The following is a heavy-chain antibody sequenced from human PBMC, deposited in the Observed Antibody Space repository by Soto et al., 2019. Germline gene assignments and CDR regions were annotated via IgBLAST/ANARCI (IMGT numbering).Heavy chain of an antibody. Sequence: EVQLVQSGAEVKKPGESLRISCKGSGYSFTSYWISWVGLMPGKGLEWMGRMVPSDSYTYYSPSFQGHVTFSADKSVSAAYLQWSSLKASDTAMYYCARQSSDWHFDYWSQGTLVTVYS. CDR1: GYSFTSYW. J-gene: IGHJ4*02. V-gene: IGHV5-10-1*01. D-gene: IGHD2-21*02. CDR3: ARQSSDWHFDY. CDR2: MVPSDSYT.